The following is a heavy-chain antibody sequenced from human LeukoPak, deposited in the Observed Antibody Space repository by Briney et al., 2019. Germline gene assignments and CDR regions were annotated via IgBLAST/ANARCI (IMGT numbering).Heavy chain of an antibody. CDR3: TRGLRREQQLLRAFDD. V-gene: IGHV1-8*01. CDR2: MNPNSGNT. CDR1: GYTFSSYV. D-gene: IGHD6-13*01. J-gene: IGHJ4*02. Sequence: ASVKVSCKASGYTFSSYVINWVRQATGQGLEWIGWMNPNSGNTGYAQKFQGRVSMTSNTSISTAYMELSSLRSEDTAVYYCTRGLRREQQLLRAFDDWGQGTLVTVSS.